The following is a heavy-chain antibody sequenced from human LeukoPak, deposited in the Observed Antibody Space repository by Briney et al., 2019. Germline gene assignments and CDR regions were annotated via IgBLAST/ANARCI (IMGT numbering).Heavy chain of an antibody. V-gene: IGHV5-51*01. CDR3: ARSMDTAMAGAFDY. Sequence: GESLKISCKGSGYSFTSYWIGWVRQLPGQGLEWMGIFYPGDSDTRYSPSFQGQVTISADKSISTAYLQWSSLKASDTAMYYCARSMDTAMAGAFDYWGQGTLVTVSS. J-gene: IGHJ4*02. CDR1: GYSFTSYW. CDR2: FYPGDSDT. D-gene: IGHD5-18*01.